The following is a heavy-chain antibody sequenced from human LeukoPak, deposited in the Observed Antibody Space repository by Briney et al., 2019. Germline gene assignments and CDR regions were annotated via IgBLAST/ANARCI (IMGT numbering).Heavy chain of an antibody. V-gene: IGHV1-18*01. D-gene: IGHD6-6*01. CDR1: GYTFTTYG. J-gene: IGHJ4*02. CDR2: ISAYNGNT. Sequence: ASVKVSCKASGYTFTTYGISWVRQAPGQGLEWMGWISAYNGNTNYAQKVQGRVTMTRDTSTSTAYMELRSLTSDDTAVYYCARKSEYSRSVVKEYWGQGTLVTVSS. CDR3: ARKSEYSRSVVKEY.